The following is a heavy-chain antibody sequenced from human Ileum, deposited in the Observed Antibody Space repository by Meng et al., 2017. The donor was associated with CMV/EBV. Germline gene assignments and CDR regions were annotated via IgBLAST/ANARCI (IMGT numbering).Heavy chain of an antibody. D-gene: IGHD6-19*01. V-gene: IGHV1-2*02. CDR3: AREVDIAVAGPFDY. CDR2: INPNSGDT. Sequence: ASVKVSCKASGYTFTSYAMHWVRQAPGQRLEWMGWINPNSGDTNYAQKFQGRVTMTRDTSIRTAYMELSRLRSDDTAVYYCAREVDIAVAGPFDYWGQGTLVTVSS. J-gene: IGHJ4*02. CDR1: GYTFTSYA.